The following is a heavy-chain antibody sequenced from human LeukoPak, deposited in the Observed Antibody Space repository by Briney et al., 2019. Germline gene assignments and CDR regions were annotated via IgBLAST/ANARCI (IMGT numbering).Heavy chain of an antibody. CDR2: VRYDGSDK. D-gene: IGHD5-18*01. CDR3: ARGGTATRFDY. V-gene: IGHV3-33*01. Sequence: PGGSLRLSCAASGFTFSSYGIHWVRQAPGKGLEWVAGVRYDGSDKFHEDYVKGRFTISRDNSKNTVTLQMNSLRAEDTAVYYCARGGTATRFDYWGQGTLVTVSS. J-gene: IGHJ4*02. CDR1: GFTFSSYG.